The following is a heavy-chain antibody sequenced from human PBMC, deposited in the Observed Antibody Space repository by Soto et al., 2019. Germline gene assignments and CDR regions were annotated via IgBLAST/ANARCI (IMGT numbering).Heavy chain of an antibody. D-gene: IGHD3-22*01. V-gene: IGHV4-39*01. CDR2: VYNNGQT. CDR3: ARRLYYDSSGFEGGGMDV. CDR1: GGSMTRSGYY. Sequence: SETLSLTCTVAGGSMTRSGYYWGWIRQPPGNELQYIGSVYNNGQTYYNPSLTSRVTISVDTSKNQFSLKLSSVTAADTAVYYCARRLYYDSSGFEGGGMDVWGQGTTVT. J-gene: IGHJ6*02.